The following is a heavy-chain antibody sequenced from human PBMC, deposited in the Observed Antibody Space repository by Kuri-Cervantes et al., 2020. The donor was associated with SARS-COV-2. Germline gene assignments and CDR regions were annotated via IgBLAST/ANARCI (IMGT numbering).Heavy chain of an antibody. V-gene: IGHV4-34*01. D-gene: IGHD3-9*01. CDR1: GGSFSGYY. CDR2: TNHSGST. J-gene: IGHJ4*02. Sequence: GSLRLSCAVYGGSFSGYYWSWIRQPPGKGLEWIGETNHSGSTNYNPSLKSRVTISVDTSKNQFSLKLSSVTAADTAVYYCARGRRYSLPGGLDYWGQGTLVTVSS. CDR3: ARGRRYSLPGGLDY.